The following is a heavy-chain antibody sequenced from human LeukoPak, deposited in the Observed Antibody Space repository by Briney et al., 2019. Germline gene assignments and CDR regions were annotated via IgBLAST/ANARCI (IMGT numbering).Heavy chain of an antibody. CDR2: IIPIFGTA. J-gene: IGHJ3*02. D-gene: IGHD2-2*01. Sequence: ASVKVSCKASGGTFSSYAISWGRQAPGQGLEWRGGIIPIFGTANYAQKFQGRVTITADESTSTAYMELSSLRSEDTAVYYCARGYCSSTSCYGGAFDIWGQGTMVTVSS. V-gene: IGHV1-69*13. CDR3: ARGYCSSTSCYGGAFDI. CDR1: GGTFSSYA.